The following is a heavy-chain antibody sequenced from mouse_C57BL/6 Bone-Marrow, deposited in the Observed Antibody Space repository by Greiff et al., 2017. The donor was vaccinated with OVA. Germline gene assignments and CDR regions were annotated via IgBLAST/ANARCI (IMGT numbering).Heavy chain of an antibody. Sequence: QVQLQQSGAELMKPGASVKLSCKATGYTFTGYWIEWVKQRPGHGLEWMGEILPGSGSTNYNEKVKGKATLTADTSSNTAYMQLSSLTTEDSAIYYCATYSNPAWFAYWGQGTLVTVSA. J-gene: IGHJ3*01. D-gene: IGHD2-5*01. CDR2: ILPGSGST. CDR1: GYTFTGYW. V-gene: IGHV1-9*01. CDR3: ATYSNPAWFAY.